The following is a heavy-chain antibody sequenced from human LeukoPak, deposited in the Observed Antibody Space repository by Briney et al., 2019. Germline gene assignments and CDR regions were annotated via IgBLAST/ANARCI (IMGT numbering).Heavy chain of an antibody. CDR3: AKAGYGGTSGRNYFDY. J-gene: IGHJ4*02. CDR2: ISGSGGRT. D-gene: IGHD4-23*01. Sequence: PGGSLRLSCAASGVTFSSYAMSWVRPAPGKGLEWGSAISGSGGRTYYADSVKGRFTISRDNSKNTLYLQMNSLRAAATAVYYCAKAGYGGTSGRNYFDYWGQGPLVTVSS. CDR1: GVTFSSYA. V-gene: IGHV3-23*01.